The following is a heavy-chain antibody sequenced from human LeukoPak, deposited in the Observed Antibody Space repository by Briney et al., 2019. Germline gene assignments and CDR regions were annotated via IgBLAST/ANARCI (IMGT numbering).Heavy chain of an antibody. V-gene: IGHV3-11*01. CDR2: ISSSGSTI. Sequence: GGSLRLSCAASGFTFSDYYMSWIRRAPGKGLEWVSYISSSGSTIYYADSVKGRFTISRDNAKNSLYLQMNSLRAEDTAVYYCARRTQLWPNYYYYYYMDVWGKGTTVTVSS. D-gene: IGHD5-18*01. CDR1: GFTFSDYY. CDR3: ARRTQLWPNYYYYYYMDV. J-gene: IGHJ6*03.